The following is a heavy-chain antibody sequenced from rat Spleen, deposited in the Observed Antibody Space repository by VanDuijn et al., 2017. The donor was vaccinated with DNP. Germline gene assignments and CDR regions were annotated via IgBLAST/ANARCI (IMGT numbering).Heavy chain of an antibody. Sequence: QVQLTESGPGLVQPSETLSLTCTVPGFSLTGYNVNWVRQPSGRGLEWMGRMRYNGDTSYNSALTSRLSISRDTSKKQVFLKRNSLQTDDTGTYYCTREVATSFDYWGQGVMVTVSS. D-gene: IGHD1-3*01. J-gene: IGHJ2*01. CDR2: MRYNGDT. CDR3: TREVATSFDY. V-gene: IGHV2-8*01. CDR1: GFSLTGYN.